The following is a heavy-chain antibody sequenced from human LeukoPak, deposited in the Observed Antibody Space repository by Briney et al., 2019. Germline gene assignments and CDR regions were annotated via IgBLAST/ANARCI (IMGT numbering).Heavy chain of an antibody. V-gene: IGHV3-21*06. Sequence: GGSLRLSCAASGFTFSSYWMNWVRQAPGKGLDWVSSISSSSSSIYYADSMKGRFTISRDNVKNLLFLQMNSLRAEDTAIYYCARDRKGRTYGDPYWFFDLWGRGTLVSVSS. CDR1: GFTFSSYW. CDR3: ARDRKGRTYGDPYWFFDL. D-gene: IGHD4-17*01. J-gene: IGHJ2*01. CDR2: ISSSSSSI.